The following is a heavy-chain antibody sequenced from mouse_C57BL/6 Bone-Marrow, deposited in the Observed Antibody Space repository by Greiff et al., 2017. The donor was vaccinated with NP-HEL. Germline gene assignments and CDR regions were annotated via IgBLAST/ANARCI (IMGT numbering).Heavy chain of an antibody. D-gene: IGHD1-1*01. Sequence: VQLQQSGAELVKPGASVKISCKASGYAFSSYWMNWVKQRPGKGLEWIGQIYPGDGDTNYNGKFKGKATLTADKSSSTAYMQLSSLTSEDSAVYFCARSTITTVWYFDVWGTGTTVTVSS. CDR1: GYAFSSYW. J-gene: IGHJ1*03. V-gene: IGHV1-80*01. CDR3: ARSTITTVWYFDV. CDR2: IYPGDGDT.